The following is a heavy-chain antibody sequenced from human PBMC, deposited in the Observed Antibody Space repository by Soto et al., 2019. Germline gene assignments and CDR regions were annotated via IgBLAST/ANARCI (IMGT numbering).Heavy chain of an antibody. CDR2: INHSGST. CDR3: ARDGGQQLVDDAFDI. Sequence: QVQLQQWGAGLLKPSETLSLTCAVYGGSFSGYYWSWIRQPPGKGLEWIGEINHSGSTNYNPSLKSRVTISVDTSKNQFSLKLSSVTAADTAVYYCARDGGQQLVDDAFDIWGQGTMVTVSS. J-gene: IGHJ3*02. CDR1: GGSFSGYY. D-gene: IGHD6-13*01. V-gene: IGHV4-34*01.